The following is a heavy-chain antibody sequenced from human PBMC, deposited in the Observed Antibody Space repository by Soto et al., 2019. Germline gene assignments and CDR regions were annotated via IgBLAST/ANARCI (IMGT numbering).Heavy chain of an antibody. CDR2: ISPDGRTT. Sequence: XGALQLSCAASGFSFSHYWMHGVRQAPGKGLVWVSRISPDGRTTTYADSVKGRFTISRDNAKRTLYLQMNSLTVEDGAVYYCADSWLPTSYWGPGTLVTVSS. J-gene: IGHJ4*02. CDR3: ADSWLPTSY. D-gene: IGHD3-10*01. V-gene: IGHV3-74*01. CDR1: GFSFSHYW.